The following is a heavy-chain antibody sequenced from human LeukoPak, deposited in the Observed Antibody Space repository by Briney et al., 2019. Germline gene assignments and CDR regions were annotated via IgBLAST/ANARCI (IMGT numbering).Heavy chain of an antibody. CDR1: GGSISSSSYY. CDR2: IYYSGST. D-gene: IGHD1-26*01. V-gene: IGHV4-39*01. Sequence: SETLSLTCTVSGGSISSSSYYWGWIRQPPGKGLEWIGSIYYSGSTYYNPSLKSRVTISVDTSKSQFSLKLSSVTAADTAVYYCATTLYSGSYYRPGGAFDIWGQGTMVTVSS. J-gene: IGHJ3*02. CDR3: ATTLYSGSYYRPGGAFDI.